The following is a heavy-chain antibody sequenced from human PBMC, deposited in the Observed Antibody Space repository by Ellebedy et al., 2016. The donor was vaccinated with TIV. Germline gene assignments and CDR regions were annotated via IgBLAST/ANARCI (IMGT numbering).Heavy chain of an antibody. CDR1: GFTFSGFA. D-gene: IGHD6-19*01. CDR2: IHSDGSP. V-gene: IGHV3-23*05. CDR3: AKCRHSTGCLLDS. J-gene: IGHJ4*02. Sequence: GGSLRLSCAASGFTFSGFAMSWVRQAPGKGLEWVSTIHSDGSPHYADSMRGRFTVSRDGSKDTLYLEMGSLRADDTAIYYCAKCRHSTGCLLDSWGQGTLVTVSS.